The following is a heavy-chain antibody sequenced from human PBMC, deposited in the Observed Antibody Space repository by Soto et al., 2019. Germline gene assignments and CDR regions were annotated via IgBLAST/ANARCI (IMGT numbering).Heavy chain of an antibody. V-gene: IGHV3-11*03. CDR3: ASSSRKVRGVVIMGPDYYYGMDV. J-gene: IGHJ6*02. D-gene: IGHD3-10*01. Sequence: LRLSCVASGSTFSDYYMSWIRQAPGKGLEWVSYISKSSSYTNYTDSVKGRFTISRDNAKKTLYLQMNSLTAEDTAVYYCASSSRKVRGVVIMGPDYYYGMDVWGQGTTVTVSS. CDR1: GSTFSDYY. CDR2: ISKSSSYT.